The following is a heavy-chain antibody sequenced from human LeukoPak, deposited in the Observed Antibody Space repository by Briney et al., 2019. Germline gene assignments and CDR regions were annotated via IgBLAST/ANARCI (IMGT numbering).Heavy chain of an antibody. V-gene: IGHV3-23*01. CDR2: IIGSGGST. Sequence: GGSLRLSCAASGFMFNIHVMSWVRQAPWKGLEWVSGIIGSGGSTYYADSVKGRFTISRDNSKNTLSLQMNSLRAEDTAIYYCAKASRGFAYRLDFWGQGTLVTVSS. CDR1: GFMFNIHV. J-gene: IGHJ4*02. CDR3: AKASRGFAYRLDF. D-gene: IGHD3-16*02.